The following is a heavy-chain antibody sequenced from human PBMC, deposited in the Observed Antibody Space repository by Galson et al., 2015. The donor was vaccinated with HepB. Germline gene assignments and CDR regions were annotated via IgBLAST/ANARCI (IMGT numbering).Heavy chain of an antibody. Sequence: SLRLSCAASGVVFSSDWTTWVRQIPGKGLEWVANINQDGSLRQYVDSVKGRFTVSRDNAKNSLYLEMTSLRVEDTAVYYCAKDSASRIGDYWGQGALVTVSS. CDR1: GVVFSSDW. V-gene: IGHV3-7*03. CDR2: INQDGSLR. CDR3: AKDSASRIGDY. D-gene: IGHD2-15*01. J-gene: IGHJ4*02.